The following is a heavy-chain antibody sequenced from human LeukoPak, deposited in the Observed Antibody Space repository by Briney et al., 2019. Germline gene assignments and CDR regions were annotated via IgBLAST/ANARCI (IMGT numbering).Heavy chain of an antibody. V-gene: IGHV3-7*01. CDR1: GFPFSSYW. Sequence: GGSLRLSCVASGFPFSSYWMTWVRQAPGKGLEWVANIKQDGSKKSYVDSVKGRFTISRDNSKNTLYLQMNSLRAEDTAVYYCARDVSGGSCYSELCYFDYWGQGTLVTVSS. CDR2: IKQDGSKK. J-gene: IGHJ4*02. D-gene: IGHD2-15*01. CDR3: ARDVSGGSCYSELCYFDY.